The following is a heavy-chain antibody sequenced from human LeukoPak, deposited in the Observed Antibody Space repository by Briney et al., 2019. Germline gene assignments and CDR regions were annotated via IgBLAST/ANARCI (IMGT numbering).Heavy chain of an antibody. CDR1: GFSVSSSY. D-gene: IGHD2-21*01. CDR3: AREVVSIPSYFDS. CDR2: FYRGDST. Sequence: GGSLRLSCAASGFSVSSSYMYWVRQAPGKGLEWVSFFYRGDSTYYAESVRGRFTISRDNSKNTLYLLMNSLIPEDTAVYYCAREVVSIPSYFDSWGQGTLVTVSS. J-gene: IGHJ4*02. V-gene: IGHV3-53*01.